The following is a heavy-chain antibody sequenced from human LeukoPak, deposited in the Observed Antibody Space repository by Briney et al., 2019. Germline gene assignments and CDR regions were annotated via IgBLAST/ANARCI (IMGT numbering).Heavy chain of an antibody. CDR1: GGPFSGYY. J-gene: IGHJ4*02. D-gene: IGHD4-23*01. V-gene: IGHV4-34*01. CDR2: INHSGST. Sequence: SETLSLTCAVYGGPFSGYYWSWIRQPPGKGLEWIGEINHSGSTNYNPSLKSRVTISVDTSKNQFSLKLSSVTAADTAVYYCARGRGTTVVTDWGQGTLVTVSS. CDR3: ARGRGTTVVTD.